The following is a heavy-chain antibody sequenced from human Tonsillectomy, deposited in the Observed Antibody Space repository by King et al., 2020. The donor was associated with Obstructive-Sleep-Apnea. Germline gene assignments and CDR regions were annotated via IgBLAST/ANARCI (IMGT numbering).Heavy chain of an antibody. CDR1: GFTFSEHY. J-gene: IGHJ4*02. CDR3: AKDLGSPTVGTQ. CDR2: IKNKDCKFAT. D-gene: IGHD4-23*01. Sequence: VQLVESGGGSVQTGGSLRLSCEASGFTFSEHYMEWVCQAPGKGPECVGRIKNKDCKFATEYAASLKGRVTISRDDSQNSLYLQMNSLRSEDTAVYYCAKDLGSPTVGTQWGQGTPVTV. V-gene: IGHV3-72*01.